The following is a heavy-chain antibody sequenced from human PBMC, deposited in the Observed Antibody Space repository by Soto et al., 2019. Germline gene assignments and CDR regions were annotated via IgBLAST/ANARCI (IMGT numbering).Heavy chain of an antibody. CDR1: GYTFTNYG. J-gene: IGHJ1*01. CDR2: ISAYNGNT. CDR3: ARGGSSWSAEFYQY. D-gene: IGHD6-13*01. V-gene: IGHV1-18*01. Sequence: QVQLVQSGAEVKKPGASVKVSCKASGYTFTNYGISWVRQAPGQGLEWIGWISAYNGNTKYAETLQGRVSMTTDTSTSTAYMELRSLRSDDTAVYYCARGGSSWSAEFYQYWGQGTLVIVSS.